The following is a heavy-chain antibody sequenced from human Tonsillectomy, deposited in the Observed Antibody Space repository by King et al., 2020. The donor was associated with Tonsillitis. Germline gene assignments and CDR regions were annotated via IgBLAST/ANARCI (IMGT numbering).Heavy chain of an antibody. Sequence: VQLVQSGAEVKKPGASVKVSCKASGYTFTSYAMHWVRQAPGQRLEWMGWINAGNGNTKYSQKFQGRVTITRDTTASTAYMELSSLRSADTAVYYCARDRKADWYFDLWGRGTLVTASS. J-gene: IGHJ2*01. CDR2: INAGNGNT. CDR1: GYTFTSYA. D-gene: IGHD6-19*01. V-gene: IGHV1-3*01. CDR3: ARDRKADWYFDL.